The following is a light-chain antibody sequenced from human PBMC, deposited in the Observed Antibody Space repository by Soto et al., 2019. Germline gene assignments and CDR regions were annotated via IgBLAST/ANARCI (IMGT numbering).Light chain of an antibody. Sequence: EFVLTQSPGTLSLSPGERATLSCRASQTVRNNYLAWYQRKPGQAPRLLIYDASSRATGIPDRFSGGGSGTDFTLTISRLEPEDFAVYCCQQYGSSGTFGQGTKVDIK. V-gene: IGKV3-20*01. J-gene: IGKJ1*01. CDR2: DAS. CDR1: QTVRNNY. CDR3: QQYGSSGT.